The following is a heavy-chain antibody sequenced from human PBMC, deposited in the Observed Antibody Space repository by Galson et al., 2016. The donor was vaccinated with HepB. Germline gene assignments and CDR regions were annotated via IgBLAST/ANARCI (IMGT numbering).Heavy chain of an antibody. CDR1: GASISGYY. J-gene: IGHJ6*02. Sequence: SETLSLTCTVSGASISGYYLSWIRQPPGKGLEWIGYIYYSGRTNYNPSLKSRVTISVDTSKSQFSLKLSSVTAADTAVYYCARGDSGGWYGFHYGMDVWGQGTTVTVSS. CDR2: IYYSGRT. V-gene: IGHV4-59*01. CDR3: ARGDSGGWYGFHYGMDV. D-gene: IGHD6-19*01.